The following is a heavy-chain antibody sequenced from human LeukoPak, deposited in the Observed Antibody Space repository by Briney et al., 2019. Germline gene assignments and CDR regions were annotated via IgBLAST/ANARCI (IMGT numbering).Heavy chain of an antibody. CDR3: ARGSPTLWNFDY. D-gene: IGHD1-1*01. V-gene: IGHV1-46*01. Sequence: ASVKVSCKASRYTSTSYYMHWVRQAPGQGLEWMGIINPSGGSTSYAQKFQGRVTMTRDMSTSTVYMELSSLRSEDTAVYYCARGSPTLWNFDYWGQGTLVTVSS. CDR1: RYTSTSYY. CDR2: INPSGGST. J-gene: IGHJ4*02.